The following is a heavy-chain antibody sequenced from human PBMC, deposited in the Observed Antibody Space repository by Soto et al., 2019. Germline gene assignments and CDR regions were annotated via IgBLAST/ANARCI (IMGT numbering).Heavy chain of an antibody. Sequence: QVQLQQWGAGLLKPSETLSLTCAVYGGSLSGYYWSWIRQPPGKALEWIGEINHSGNTNYNPSLNSQVTISVDTSKNQLFLNLSSVTAADTAMYYCARHHVRGRTIAGAAEFWGQGTLVTVSS. V-gene: IGHV4-34*01. CDR1: GGSLSGYY. J-gene: IGHJ4*02. CDR3: ARHHVRGRTIAGAAEF. D-gene: IGHD1-26*01. CDR2: INHSGNT.